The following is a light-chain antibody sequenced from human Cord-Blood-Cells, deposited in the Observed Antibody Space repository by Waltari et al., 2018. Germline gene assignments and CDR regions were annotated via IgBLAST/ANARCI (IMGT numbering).Light chain of an antibody. V-gene: IGLV3-25*03. CDR3: QSADSSGTYYV. CDR1: ALPKQD. CDR2: KDS. J-gene: IGLJ1*01. Sequence: SYELTQPPSVSVSPGQTARITCSGDALPKQDAYWYQQKPGQAPVLVLYKDSERPSGIPERFSGSSSGTTVTLTISGVQAEDEADYYCQSADSSGTYYVFGTGTKVTVL.